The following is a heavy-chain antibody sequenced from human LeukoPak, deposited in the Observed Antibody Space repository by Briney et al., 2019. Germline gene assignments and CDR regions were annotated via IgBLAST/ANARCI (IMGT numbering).Heavy chain of an antibody. CDR3: ARALPGYDTFDI. CDR1: GYTFTGYY. Sequence: ASVKVSCKASGYTFTGYYMHWVRQAPGQGLEWMGRINPNGGGTNYAQKFQGRVTTTRDTSISTAYMELSRLRSDDTAVYYCARALPGYDTFDIWGRGTLVTVSS. J-gene: IGHJ3*02. D-gene: IGHD3-22*01. V-gene: IGHV1-2*06. CDR2: INPNGGGT.